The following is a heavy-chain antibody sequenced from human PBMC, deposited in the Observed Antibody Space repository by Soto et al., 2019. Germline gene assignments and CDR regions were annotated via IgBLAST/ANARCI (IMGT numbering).Heavy chain of an antibody. CDR2: IIPIFGTA. Sequence: QVQLVQSGADVKKPGSSVKVSCKASGGTFSSYAISWVRQAPGQGLEWMGGIIPIFGTANYAQKFQGRVTITADESTSTAYMELSSLRSVDTAVHYCARDRYYYGSGPMDVWGQATTVTVSS. CDR1: GGTFSSYA. J-gene: IGHJ6*02. CDR3: ARDRYYYGSGPMDV. V-gene: IGHV1-69*01. D-gene: IGHD3-10*01.